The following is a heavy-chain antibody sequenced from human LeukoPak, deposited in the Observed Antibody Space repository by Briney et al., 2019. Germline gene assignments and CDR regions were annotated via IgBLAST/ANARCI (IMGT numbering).Heavy chain of an antibody. CDR2: ISAYNGNT. CDR3: ARDDYGSGSYYGYYYYGMDV. D-gene: IGHD3-10*01. CDR1: GYTFTSYG. J-gene: IGHJ6*04. Sequence: ASVKVSCKASGYTFTSYGISWVRQAPGQGLEWMGWISAYNGNTNYAQKLQGRVTMTTDTSTSTAYMELRSLRSDDTAVYYCARDDYGSGSYYGYYYYGMDVWGKVTTVTVSS. V-gene: IGHV1-18*04.